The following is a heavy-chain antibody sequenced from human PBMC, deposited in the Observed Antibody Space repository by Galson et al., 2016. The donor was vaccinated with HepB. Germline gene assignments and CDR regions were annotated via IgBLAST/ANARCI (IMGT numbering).Heavy chain of an antibody. Sequence: ETLSLTCTVSDGSISNNGFSWGWIRQPPGKGLEWIGTVYRGRTYYNPSLEGRVTISVGMSTARLSLMLTSLTAADPAVDYCPRAGLGTKARFVNCGQGAPVAVSS. J-gene: IGHJ4*02. CDR3: PRAGLGTKARFVN. V-gene: IGHV4-39*01. CDR2: VYRGRT. CDR1: DGSISNNGFS. D-gene: IGHD1-7*01.